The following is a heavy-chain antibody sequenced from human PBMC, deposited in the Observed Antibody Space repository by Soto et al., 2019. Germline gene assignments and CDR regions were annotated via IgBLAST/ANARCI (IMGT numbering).Heavy chain of an antibody. CDR2: VSGSSTYI. CDR3: ARAPSMEWLSLFDY. J-gene: IGHJ4*02. V-gene: IGHV3-21*01. CDR1: GFSFSNYG. D-gene: IGHD3-3*01. Sequence: GGSLRLSCAASGFSFSNYGMNWVRQAPGKGLEWVSSVSGSSTYIHYADSVKGRFTISRDNARNSLYLQMNSLRAEDTAVYYCARAPSMEWLSLFDYWGQGTLVTVSS.